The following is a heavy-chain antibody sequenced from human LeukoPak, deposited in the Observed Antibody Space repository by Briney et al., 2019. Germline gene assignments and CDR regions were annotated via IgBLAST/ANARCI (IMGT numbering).Heavy chain of an antibody. V-gene: IGHV7-4-1*02. CDR3: ARATYSSGWYFDY. CDR2: INTNTENP. D-gene: IGHD6-19*01. Sequence: GASVKVSCKTSGYTFTSYAMNWVRQAPGQGLEWMGWINTNTENPTHAQGFTGRFVFSLDTSVSTAYLQTSSLKAEDTAVYYCARATYSSGWYFDYWGQGTLVTVSS. J-gene: IGHJ4*02. CDR1: GYTFTSYA.